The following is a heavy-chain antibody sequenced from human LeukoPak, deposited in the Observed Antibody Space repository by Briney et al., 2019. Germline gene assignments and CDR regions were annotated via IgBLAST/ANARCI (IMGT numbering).Heavy chain of an antibody. D-gene: IGHD6-19*01. CDR2: ISSSSSYI. V-gene: IGHV3-21*01. CDR1: GFTFSSYS. CDR3: VRAQSVSWRVAVAGRPVAFDY. Sequence: GGSLRLSCAASGFTFSSYSMNWVRQAPGKGLEWVSSISSSSSYIYYADSVKGRFTISRVNAKNSLYLQMNSLRAEDTAVYYCVRAQSVSWRVAVAGRPVAFDYWGQGTLVTVSS. J-gene: IGHJ4*02.